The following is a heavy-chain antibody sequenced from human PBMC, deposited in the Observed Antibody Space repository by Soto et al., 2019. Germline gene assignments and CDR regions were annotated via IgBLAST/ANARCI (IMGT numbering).Heavy chain of an antibody. CDR2: ISWNSYSI. V-gene: IGHV3-9*01. Sequence: EVQLVESGGGLVQPGRSLRLSCAASGFSFDDYAMHWVRQAPGKGLEWVSGISWNSYSIGYVDSVRGRFTTSRDNAKNSLYLQINSLRPEDTAHYYCAKDKSAALAEGDAVEIWGLGTMVTGSS. D-gene: IGHD6-19*01. CDR1: GFSFDDYA. CDR3: AKDKSAALAEGDAVEI. J-gene: IGHJ3*02.